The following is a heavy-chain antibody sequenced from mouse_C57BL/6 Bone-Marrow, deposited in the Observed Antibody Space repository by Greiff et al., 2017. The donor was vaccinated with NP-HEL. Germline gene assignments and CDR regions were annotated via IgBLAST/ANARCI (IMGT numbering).Heavy chain of an antibody. V-gene: IGHV14-2*01. CDR2: IDPGDGAT. J-gene: IGHJ4*01. CDR1: GFNIKDYY. D-gene: IGHD1-1*01. Sequence: VHVKQSGAELVKPGASVKLSCTASGFNIKDYYMHWVKQRTEQGLEWIGRIDPGDGATKSAPKFQGKATITADTSSTTAYLQISSLTSEDTAVYYCAKGYYGSTYARDYWGKGTSVTVSS. CDR3: AKGYYGSTYARDY.